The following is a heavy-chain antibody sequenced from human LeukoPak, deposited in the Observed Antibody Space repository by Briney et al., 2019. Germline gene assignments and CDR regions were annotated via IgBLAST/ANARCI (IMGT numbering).Heavy chain of an antibody. J-gene: IGHJ4*02. Sequence: PGGSLRLSCAASRFTFSNYAMNWVRQAPGKGLEWVSYIGSSSRTIYYTDSVKGRFTISRDNAKNSLYLQMNSLRDEDTAIYYCARYTSSPRGFDCWGQGTLVTVSS. CDR3: ARYTSSPRGFDC. D-gene: IGHD6-13*01. V-gene: IGHV3-48*02. CDR2: IGSSSRTI. CDR1: RFTFSNYA.